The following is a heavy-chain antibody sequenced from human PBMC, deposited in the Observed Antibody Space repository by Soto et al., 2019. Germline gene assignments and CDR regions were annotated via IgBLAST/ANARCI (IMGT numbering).Heavy chain of an antibody. V-gene: IGHV4-4*02. CDR2: IYHSGST. Sequence: QVQLQESGPGLVKPSGTLSLTCAVSGGSISSSNWWSWVRQPPGKGLEWIGEIYHSGSTNYNPSLKSRVTISVDKAKNKFSLKLSSVTAADTAVYYCARDNRFLEWLTSYNWFDPWGQGTLVSVSS. J-gene: IGHJ5*02. CDR3: ARDNRFLEWLTSYNWFDP. D-gene: IGHD3-3*01. CDR1: GGSISSSNW.